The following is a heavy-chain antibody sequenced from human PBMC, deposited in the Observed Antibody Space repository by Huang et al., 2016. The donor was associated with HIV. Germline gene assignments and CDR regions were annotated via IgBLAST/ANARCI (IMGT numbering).Heavy chain of an antibody. J-gene: IGHJ4*02. Sequence: EVQLVESGGTVVQPGGSLRLSCAASGFTFSDYSMNWVRQAPGKGLGWVSYISSSSSTVYYADSAKGRFTISRDNAKNSLFLQMNSLRAEDTAVYYCARGYMPPADYWGQGTLVSVSS. CDR1: GFTFSDYS. D-gene: IGHD1-1*01. CDR2: ISSSSSTV. V-gene: IGHV3-48*01. CDR3: ARGYMPPADY.